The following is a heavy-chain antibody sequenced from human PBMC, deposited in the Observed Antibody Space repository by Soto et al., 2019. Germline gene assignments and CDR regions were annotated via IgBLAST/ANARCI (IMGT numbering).Heavy chain of an antibody. CDR2: IYYSGNT. D-gene: IGHD3-22*01. V-gene: IGHV4-31*03. CDR1: GDSMRSGAYY. J-gene: IGHJ4*02. Sequence: SLTCTVSGDSMRSGAYYWNWIRQHPGKGLEWIGYIYYSGNTYYNPSLKSRIVISVDTSKNQFSLNLGSVTAADTAIYYCASSYSGYLDDWGRGALVTVYS. CDR3: ASSYSGYLDD.